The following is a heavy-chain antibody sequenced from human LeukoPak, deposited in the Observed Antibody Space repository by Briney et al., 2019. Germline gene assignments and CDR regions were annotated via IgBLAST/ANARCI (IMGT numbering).Heavy chain of an antibody. J-gene: IGHJ5*02. D-gene: IGHD5-24*01. CDR1: GYTFTSNY. CDR3: ARDNSVRDAAWWFNP. V-gene: IGHV1-46*01. CDR2: ISPSGGST. Sequence: ASVKVSCKASGYTFTSNYRHWVRQAPGQGLEWMGVISPSGGSTSYAQKFQGRVTLTRDMSTSTDYLELSSLRSEDTAVYYCARDNSVRDAAWWFNPWGQGTLVTVSS.